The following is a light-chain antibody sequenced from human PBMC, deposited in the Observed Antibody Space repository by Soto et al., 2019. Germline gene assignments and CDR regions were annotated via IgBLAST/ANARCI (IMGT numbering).Light chain of an antibody. CDR2: DAS. CDR1: QSVSSN. J-gene: IGKJ5*01. Sequence: EIVTTQSPATLSVSPGERATLSCRASQSVSSNLAWYQQKPGQAPRVLIYDASHRATGIPARFSGSGSGTDFTLTISSLEPEDAALYYCQQRSNWPPIPFGQGTRLEIK. V-gene: IGKV3-11*01. CDR3: QQRSNWPPIP.